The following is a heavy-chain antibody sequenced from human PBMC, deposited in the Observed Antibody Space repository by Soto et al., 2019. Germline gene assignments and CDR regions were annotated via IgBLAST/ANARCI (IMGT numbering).Heavy chain of an antibody. CDR1: GGTFSSYA. D-gene: IGHD3-22*01. CDR2: IIPIFGTA. Sequence: SVKVSCKASGGTFSSYAISWVRQAPGQGLEWMGGIIPIFGTANYAQKFQGRVTITADESTSTAYMELSSLRSEDTAVYYCARDNYSSGYCAFDIWGQGTMVTVSS. V-gene: IGHV1-69*13. J-gene: IGHJ3*02. CDR3: ARDNYSSGYCAFDI.